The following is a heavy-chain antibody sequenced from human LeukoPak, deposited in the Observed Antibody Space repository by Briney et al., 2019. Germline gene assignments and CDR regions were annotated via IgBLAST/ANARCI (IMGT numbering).Heavy chain of an antibody. CDR1: GGTFSSYA. Sequence: GASVTVSCKASGGTFSSYAISWVRQAPGQGLEWMGGIIPIFGTANYAQKFQGRVTITADESTGTAYMELSSLRSEDTAVYYCARNTETAIPLPYYFDYWGQGTLVTVSS. CDR2: IIPIFGTA. CDR3: ARNTETAIPLPYYFDY. J-gene: IGHJ4*02. V-gene: IGHV1-69*13. D-gene: IGHD2-21*02.